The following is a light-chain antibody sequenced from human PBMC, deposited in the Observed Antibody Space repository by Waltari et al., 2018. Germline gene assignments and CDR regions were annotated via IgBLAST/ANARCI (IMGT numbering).Light chain of an antibody. CDR1: SSDVGSYNL. J-gene: IGLJ2*01. V-gene: IGLV2-23*01. CDR3: CSYAGHTTYVV. Sequence: QSALTQPASVSGSPGQSITIPCPGTSSDVGSYNLVSWYQKYPGKAPKLMIYEGSKRPSGVSNRFSGSKSGNTASLTISGVQAEDEADYYCCSYAGHTTYVVFGGGTKLTVL. CDR2: EGS.